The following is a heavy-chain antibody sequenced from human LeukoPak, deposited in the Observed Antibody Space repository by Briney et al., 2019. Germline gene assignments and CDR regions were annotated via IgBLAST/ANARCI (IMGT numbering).Heavy chain of an antibody. CDR2: INPNSGGT. D-gene: IGHD3-10*01. V-gene: IGHV1-2*02. CDR1: GYTFTGYY. J-gene: IGHJ5*02. CDR3: ARGASGLWFGEWGLNWFDP. Sequence: ASVKVSCKASGYTFTGYYMHWVRQAPGQGLEWMGWINPNSGGTNYAQKFQGRVTMNRDTSISTAYMELSRLRSDDTAVYYCARGASGLWFGEWGLNWFDPWGRGTLVTVSS.